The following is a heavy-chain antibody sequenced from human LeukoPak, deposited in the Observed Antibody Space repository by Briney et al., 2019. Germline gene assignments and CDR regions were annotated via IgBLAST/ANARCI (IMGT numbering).Heavy chain of an antibody. CDR1: GSIFTSYW. J-gene: IGHJ3*02. V-gene: IGHV5-51*01. CDR2: IYPCDSDA. CDR3: ARLTVVATSGHDAFDI. Sequence: GAPLQISCKGSGSIFTSYWIGWVRPLPGRGVEGMGIIYPCDSDARYSPCFQGQVTISADKSICTAYLQWSSLKAADTSMYYCARLTVVATSGHDAFDIWGQGTMVTVSS. D-gene: IGHD2-15*01.